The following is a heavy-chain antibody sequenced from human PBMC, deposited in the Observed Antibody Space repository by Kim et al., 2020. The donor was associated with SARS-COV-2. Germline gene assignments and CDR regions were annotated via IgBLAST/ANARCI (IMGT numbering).Heavy chain of an antibody. V-gene: IGHV4-39*01. J-gene: IGHJ6*02. CDR2: IYYSGST. Sequence: SETLSLTCTVSGGSISSSSYYWGWIRQPPGKGLEWIGSIYYSGSTYYNPSLKSRVTISVDTSKNQFSLKLSSVTAADTAVYYCASKGYSSGWSARYYYYGMDVWGQGTTVTVSS. CDR1: GGSISSSSYY. D-gene: IGHD6-19*01. CDR3: ASKGYSSGWSARYYYYGMDV.